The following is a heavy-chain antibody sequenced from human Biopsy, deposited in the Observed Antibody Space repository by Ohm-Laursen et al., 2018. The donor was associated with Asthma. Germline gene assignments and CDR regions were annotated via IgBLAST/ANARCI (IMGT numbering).Heavy chain of an antibody. D-gene: IGHD3-3*01. Sequence: SLRLSCAASGFAVSRDYMFWVRQAPGKGLEWVSVIYSGGTSHTADSVRGRFTISRDNAKSTLYLQMNRLRTDDTAVYYCAKRRGYSDLTDFDHWGQGTLVTVSS. CDR1: GFAVSRDY. CDR2: IYSGGTS. CDR3: AKRRGYSDLTDFDH. J-gene: IGHJ4*02. V-gene: IGHV3-66*02.